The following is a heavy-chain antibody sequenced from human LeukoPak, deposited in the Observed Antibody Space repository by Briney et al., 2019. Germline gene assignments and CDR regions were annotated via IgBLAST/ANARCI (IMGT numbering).Heavy chain of an antibody. Sequence: APVKVSCKASGYTFTSYGISWVRQAPGQGLEWMGWISAYNGNTNYAQKLQGRVTMTTDTFTSKAYMELRSLRSDDTAVYYCAISDILTGYYSTTFDYWGQGTLVTVSS. CDR1: GYTFTSYG. D-gene: IGHD3-9*01. J-gene: IGHJ4*02. CDR3: AISDILTGYYSTTFDY. V-gene: IGHV1-18*01. CDR2: ISAYNGNT.